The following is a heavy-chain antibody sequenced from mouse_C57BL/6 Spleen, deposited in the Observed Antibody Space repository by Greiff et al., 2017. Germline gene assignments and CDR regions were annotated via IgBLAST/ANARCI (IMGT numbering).Heavy chain of an antibody. Sequence: VQLQQPGAELVMPGASVKLSCKASGYTFTSYWMHWVKQRPGQGLEWIGEIDPSDSYTNYNQKFKGKSTLTVDKSSSTAYMQLSSLTSEDSAVYYCARSYDGYLSFFDYWGQGTTLTVSS. J-gene: IGHJ2*01. CDR2: IDPSDSYT. CDR3: ARSYDGYLSFFDY. CDR1: GYTFTSYW. D-gene: IGHD2-3*01. V-gene: IGHV1-69*01.